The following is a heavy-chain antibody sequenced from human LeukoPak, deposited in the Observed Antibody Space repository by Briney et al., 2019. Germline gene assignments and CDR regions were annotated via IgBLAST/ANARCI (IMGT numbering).Heavy chain of an antibody. J-gene: IGHJ4*02. CDR2: IYHSGST. D-gene: IGHD4-23*01. CDR3: ARVDEKIGGGSNY. V-gene: IGHV4-38-2*02. Sequence: PSETLSLTCTVSGYSISSGYYWGWIRQPPGKGLEWIGSIYHSGSTYYNPSLKSRVTISVDRSKNQFSLKLSSVTAADTAVYYCARVDEKIGGGSNYWGQGTLVTVSS. CDR1: GYSISSGYY.